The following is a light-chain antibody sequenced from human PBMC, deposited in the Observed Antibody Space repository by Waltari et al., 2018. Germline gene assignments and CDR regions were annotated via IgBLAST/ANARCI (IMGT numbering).Light chain of an antibody. CDR1: QDISNY. V-gene: IGKV1-33*01. CDR3: QQRTNGPPVT. Sequence: DIQMTQSPSSLSASVGDRVTITCQASQDISNYLNWYQQKPGKAPKLLIYDASNLETGVPSRFSGSGSGTDFTFTISSLEPDDFAVYYCQQRTNGPPVTFGQGTRLDLK. J-gene: IGKJ5*01. CDR2: DAS.